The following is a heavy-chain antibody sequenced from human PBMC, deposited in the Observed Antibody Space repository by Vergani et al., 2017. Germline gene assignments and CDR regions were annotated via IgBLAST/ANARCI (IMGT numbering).Heavy chain of an antibody. CDR2: ISSSSSYI. CDR1: GFTFSSYS. V-gene: IGHV3-21*01. Sequence: EVQLVESGGGLVKPGGSLRLSCAASGFTFSSYSMNWVRQAPGKGLEWVSSISSSSSYIYYADSVKGRFTISRDNAKNSLYLQMNSLRAEDTAVYYCARVELRGVDYYYMDVWGKGTTVTVSS. D-gene: IGHD3-10*01. J-gene: IGHJ6*03. CDR3: ARVELRGVDYYYMDV.